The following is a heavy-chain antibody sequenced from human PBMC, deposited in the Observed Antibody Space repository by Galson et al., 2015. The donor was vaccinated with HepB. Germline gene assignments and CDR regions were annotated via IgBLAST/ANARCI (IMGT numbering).Heavy chain of an antibody. D-gene: IGHD2-15*01. V-gene: IGHV5-51*01. CDR1: GYRFTSYW. J-gene: IGHJ3*02. CDR3: ARVGYCSGGSCYGAFYI. CDR2: IYPGDSDT. Sequence: QSGAEVKKPGESLKISCKGSGYRFTSYWIGWVRQMPGKGLEWVGLIYPGDSDTRYSPSFQGQVTIPADKSISTAHLQWSSLKASDTAIYYCARVGYCSGGSCYGAFYIWGQGTMVTVSS.